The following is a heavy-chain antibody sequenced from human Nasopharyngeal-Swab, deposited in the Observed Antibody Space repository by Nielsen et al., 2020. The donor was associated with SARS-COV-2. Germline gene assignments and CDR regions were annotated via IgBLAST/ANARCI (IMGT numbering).Heavy chain of an antibody. CDR1: GGSFSGYY. Sequence: SETLSLTCAVYGGSFSGYYWSWIRQPPGKGLEWIGEINHSGSTNYSPSLKSRVTISVDTSKNQFSLKLSSVTAADTAVYYCARDESWRYYYGMDVWGQGTTVTVSS. CDR3: ARDESWRYYYGMDV. V-gene: IGHV4-34*01. J-gene: IGHJ6*02. D-gene: IGHD1-1*01. CDR2: INHSGST.